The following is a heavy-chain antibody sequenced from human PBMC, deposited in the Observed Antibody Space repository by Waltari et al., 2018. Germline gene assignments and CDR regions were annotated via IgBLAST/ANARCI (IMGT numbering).Heavy chain of an antibody. J-gene: IGHJ4*02. V-gene: IGHV4-39*01. CDR2: IYYSGST. CDR1: GGSISSSSYY. Sequence: QLQLQESGPGLVKPSETLSLTCTVSGGSISSSSYYWGWIRQPPGKGLEWIGSIYYSGSTCYHPSLKSRVTISVDTSKNQFSLKLSSVTAADTAVYYCARNDGIVGATTGDFDYWGQGTLVTVSS. CDR3: ARNDGIVGATTGDFDY. D-gene: IGHD1-26*01.